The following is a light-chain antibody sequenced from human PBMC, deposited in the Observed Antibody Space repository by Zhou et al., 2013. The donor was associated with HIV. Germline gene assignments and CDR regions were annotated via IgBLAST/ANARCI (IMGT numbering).Light chain of an antibody. Sequence: EIVLTQSPGTLSLSPGERVTLSCRASQSVSNNYLAWYQQKPGQAPRLLIYGASSRAIGIPDRFSGSGSGTDFTLTISRLDPEDFAVYYCQQYGTSPWTFGQGTKVEIK. CDR2: GAS. V-gene: IGKV3-20*01. J-gene: IGKJ1*01. CDR3: QQYGTSPWT. CDR1: QSVSNNY.